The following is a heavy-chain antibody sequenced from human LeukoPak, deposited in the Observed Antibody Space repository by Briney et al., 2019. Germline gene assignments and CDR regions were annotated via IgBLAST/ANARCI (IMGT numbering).Heavy chain of an antibody. J-gene: IGHJ6*02. V-gene: IGHV3-7*01. CDR3: ARDPYSSGWPSYYYYGMDV. CDR2: IKQDGSEK. Sequence: GGSLRLSCAASGFTFSSYWMSWVRQAPGKGLEWVANIKQDGSEKYYVDSVKGRFTISRDNAKNSLYLQMNSLRAEDTAEYYCARDPYSSGWPSYYYYGMDVWGQGTTVTVSS. D-gene: IGHD6-19*01. CDR1: GFTFSSYW.